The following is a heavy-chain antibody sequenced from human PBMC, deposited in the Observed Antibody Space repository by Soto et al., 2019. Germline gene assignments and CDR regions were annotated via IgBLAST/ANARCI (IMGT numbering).Heavy chain of an antibody. CDR2: VYFNGKT. CDR1: GVSISDTSYY. Sequence: QLQLQESGPGLVKPSETLSLTCNVSGVSISDTSYYWGWIRQPPGKGLEWIGTVYFNGKTFYSPSLKSRLTISVDRSKNQISLRLTSVNASDTAVYYCARQAAYWGQGTLVAVSS. J-gene: IGHJ4*02. V-gene: IGHV4-39*01. CDR3: ARQAAY. D-gene: IGHD6-25*01.